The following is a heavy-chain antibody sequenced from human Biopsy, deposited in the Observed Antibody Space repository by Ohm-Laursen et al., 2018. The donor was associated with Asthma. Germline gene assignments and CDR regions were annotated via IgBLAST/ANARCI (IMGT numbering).Heavy chain of an antibody. D-gene: IGHD5-24*01. Sequence: LSLTCAASRFTYEMHWVRQAPGKGLEWVAVISYDGSNKYYADSVKGRFTISRDNSKNTLYLQMNSLRGDDTAVYYCARDMNRDGWYFDYWGQGTLVTVSS. J-gene: IGHJ4*02. V-gene: IGHV3-30-3*01. CDR3: ARDMNRDGWYFDY. CDR1: RFTYE. CDR2: ISYDGSNK.